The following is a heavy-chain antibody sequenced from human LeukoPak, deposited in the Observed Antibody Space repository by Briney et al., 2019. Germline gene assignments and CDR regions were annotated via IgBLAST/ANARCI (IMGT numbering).Heavy chain of an antibody. D-gene: IGHD6-19*01. CDR2: MYYSGST. CDR3: ARDVGGWYDY. Sequence: PSQTLSLTCTVSGGSISSHYWSWIRQPPGKGLEWIGYMYYSGSTNYNPSLKSRVTISVDTSKNQFSLKLSSVTAADTAVYYCARDVGGWYDYWGQGTLVTVSS. V-gene: IGHV4-59*11. CDR1: GGSISSHY. J-gene: IGHJ4*02.